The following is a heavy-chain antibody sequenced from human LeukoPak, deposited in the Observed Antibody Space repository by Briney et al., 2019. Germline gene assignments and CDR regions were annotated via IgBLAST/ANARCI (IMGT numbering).Heavy chain of an antibody. D-gene: IGHD2-15*01. Sequence: PSETLSLTCTVSGGSISSSSYYWGWIRQPPGKGLEWIGCIYYSGSHYYNPSLKRRVTISVDTSKNQFSLKVTSVTAADTAVYYCVRHGGGYCSGGSCYVDYWGQGTLVTVSS. J-gene: IGHJ4*02. V-gene: IGHV4-39*01. CDR2: IYYSGSH. CDR1: GGSISSSSYY. CDR3: VRHGGGYCSGGSCYVDY.